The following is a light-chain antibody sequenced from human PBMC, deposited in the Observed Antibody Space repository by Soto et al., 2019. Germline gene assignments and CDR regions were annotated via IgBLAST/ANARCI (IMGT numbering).Light chain of an antibody. CDR3: HHDYSSPTT. J-gene: IGKJ4*01. Sequence: EIVLTQGPGTRSVSQMEGATVSCRASQTVSSGFLAWYQQKVGQAPRLLIYGASTRATGIPDRFSGSGSGTDFTLTIDRLEPEDFAVYYCHHDYSSPTTLGGGTKVYIK. CDR2: GAS. CDR1: QTVSSGF. V-gene: IGKV3-20*01.